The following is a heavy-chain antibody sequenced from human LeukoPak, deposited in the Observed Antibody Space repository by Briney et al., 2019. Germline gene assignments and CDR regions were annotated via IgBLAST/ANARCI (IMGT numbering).Heavy chain of an antibody. CDR1: GYSFTNYW. D-gene: IGHD5-18*01. Sequence: GESLKISCKGSGYSFTNYWIAWVRQMPGKGLEWMGIIYLGDSETKYRPSFQGQVTISVDKSISTAYLQWSSLKASDTAMYYCARRGVDTAMVHPVDYWGQGTLVTVSS. CDR3: ARRGVDTAMVHPVDY. V-gene: IGHV5-51*01. CDR2: IYLGDSET. J-gene: IGHJ4*02.